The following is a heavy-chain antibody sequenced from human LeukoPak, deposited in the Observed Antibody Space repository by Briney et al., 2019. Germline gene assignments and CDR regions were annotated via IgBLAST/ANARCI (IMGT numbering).Heavy chain of an antibody. CDR3: ACWGGGNQGH. CDR1: GYTFTAYY. D-gene: IGHD4-23*01. Sequence: GASVKVSCKASGYTFTAYYMHWVLQAPGQGLEWMGRINPNSGDTIYAQNFQGRVTVTRDTSISTAYMELSRLRSDDTAVYYCACWGGGNQGHWGQGTLVTVSS. V-gene: IGHV1-2*06. CDR2: INPNSGDT. J-gene: IGHJ4*02.